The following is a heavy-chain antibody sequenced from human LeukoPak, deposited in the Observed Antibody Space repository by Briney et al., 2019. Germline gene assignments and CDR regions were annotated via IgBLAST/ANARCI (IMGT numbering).Heavy chain of an antibody. CDR1: GYNFTNYW. CDR3: ARPSSSWPAYYFDY. CDR2: IYPGDSHT. J-gene: IGHJ4*02. D-gene: IGHD6-13*01. Sequence: GASLKISCKGSGYNFTNYWVGWVRQMPGKGMEWMGIIYPGDSHTRYSPSFEGQVTISVDKSISTAYLQWSSLKASDTALYYCARPSSSWPAYYFDYWGQGTLVTVSS. V-gene: IGHV5-51*01.